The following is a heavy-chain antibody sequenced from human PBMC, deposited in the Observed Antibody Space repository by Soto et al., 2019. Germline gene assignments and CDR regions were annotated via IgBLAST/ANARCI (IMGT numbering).Heavy chain of an antibody. CDR3: ARGIAADWFDP. V-gene: IGHV4-30-2*01. CDR2: IYHSGST. J-gene: IGHJ5*02. Sequence: SETLSLTCAVSGGSISSGGYSWSWIRQPPGKGLEWIGYIYHSGSTYYNPSLKSRVTISVDRSKNQFSLKLSSVTAADTAVYYCARGIAADWFDPWGQGTLVTVSS. CDR1: GGSISSGGYS. D-gene: IGHD6-6*01.